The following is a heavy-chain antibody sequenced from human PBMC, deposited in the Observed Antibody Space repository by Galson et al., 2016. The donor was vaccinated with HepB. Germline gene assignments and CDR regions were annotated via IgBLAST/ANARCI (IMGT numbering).Heavy chain of an antibody. CDR2: INTGKGNT. D-gene: IGHD1-26*01. V-gene: IGHV1-3*04. J-gene: IGHJ4*02. CDR1: GYTFTNHA. Sequence: SVKVSCKASGYTFTNHAIHWVRQAPGQSLEWMGWINTGKGNTKYSQKFQDRVTITRDTSASTGYMELSSLRSEDTAVYYCARLSTSETYFGYWDQGILVTVSS. CDR3: ARLSTSETYFGY.